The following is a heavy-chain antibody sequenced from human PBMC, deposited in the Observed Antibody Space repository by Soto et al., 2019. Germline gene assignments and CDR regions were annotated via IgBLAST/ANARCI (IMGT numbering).Heavy chain of an antibody. Sequence: QVQLVQSGAEVKKPGSSVKVSCKASGGTFSSYAISWVRQAPGQGLEWMGGIIPIFGTANYAQKFQGRVTITADASTSTAYMELSSRRSEDRAVYYCARGGNYDFWRGGGYWGQGTLVTVSS. D-gene: IGHD3-3*01. CDR3: ARGGNYDFWRGGGY. V-gene: IGHV1-69*01. J-gene: IGHJ4*02. CDR2: IIPIFGTA. CDR1: GGTFSSYA.